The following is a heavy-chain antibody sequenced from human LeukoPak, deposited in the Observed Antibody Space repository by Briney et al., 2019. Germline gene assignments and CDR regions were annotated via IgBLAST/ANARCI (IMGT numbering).Heavy chain of an antibody. V-gene: IGHV3-21*01. CDR2: ISAINNYI. D-gene: IGHD1-26*01. CDR1: GFTFSSYA. Sequence: GGSLRLSCAASGFTFSSYAMSWVRQAPGKGLEWVSFISAINNYIYYADSVKGRFTISRDNAKNSLYLQMSSLRAEDTAVYFCVRGTRWEPLDYWGQGTLVTVSS. J-gene: IGHJ4*02. CDR3: VRGTRWEPLDY.